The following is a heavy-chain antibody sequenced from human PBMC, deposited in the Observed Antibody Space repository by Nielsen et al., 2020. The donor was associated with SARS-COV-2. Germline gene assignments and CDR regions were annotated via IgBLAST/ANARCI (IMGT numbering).Heavy chain of an antibody. CDR3: ARSGHCNGGICYFTEYFQD. Sequence: GESLKISCAASGFTFSDYYMSWICQAPGKGLEWVSYISSSGYTNYVDSVKGRFTISRDNAKNSLYLQMDSLRADDTAFYYCARSGHCNGGICYFTEYFQDWGQGTLVTVSS. CDR1: GFTFSDYY. CDR2: ISSSGYT. D-gene: IGHD2-15*01. J-gene: IGHJ1*01. V-gene: IGHV3-11*03.